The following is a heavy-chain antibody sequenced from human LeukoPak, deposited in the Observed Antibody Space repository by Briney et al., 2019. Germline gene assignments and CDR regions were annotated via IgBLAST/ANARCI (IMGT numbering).Heavy chain of an antibody. CDR3: AKDRPRSWVIPAATLDF. V-gene: IGHV3-30*18. CDR2: ISYDGSNK. CDR1: GFTFNTYG. D-gene: IGHD2-2*01. J-gene: IGHJ4*02. Sequence: PGRALRLSCAASGFTFNTYGMHWVRQAPGKGLEWVAVISYDGSNKYYADSVKGRFTISRDNSKNTLYLQMNSLRAEDMAVYYCAKDRPRSWVIPAATLDFWGQGTLVTVSS.